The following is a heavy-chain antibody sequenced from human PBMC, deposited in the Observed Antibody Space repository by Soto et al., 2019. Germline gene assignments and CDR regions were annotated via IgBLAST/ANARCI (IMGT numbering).Heavy chain of an antibody. D-gene: IGHD3-22*01. CDR2: ISYDGSNK. Sequence: QVQLVESGGGVVQPGRSLRLSCAASGFTFSSYAMHWVRQAPGKGLEWVAVISYDGSNKYYADSVKGRFTISRDNSKNTRYLQMNSLRAEDTAVYYCARDNDSTLGYWGQGTLVTVSS. V-gene: IGHV3-30-3*01. CDR3: ARDNDSTLGY. J-gene: IGHJ4*02. CDR1: GFTFSSYA.